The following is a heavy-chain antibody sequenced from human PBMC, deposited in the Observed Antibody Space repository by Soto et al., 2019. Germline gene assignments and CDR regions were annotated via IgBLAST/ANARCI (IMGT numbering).Heavy chain of an antibody. CDR3: ARPTAPGLAVAAIPLVAFDS. J-gene: IGHJ4*02. CDR1: GYSFTSYW. CDR2: IDTSDSYT. D-gene: IGHD6-19*01. V-gene: IGHV5-10-1*01. Sequence: GEAVNMSCQGSGYSFTSYWISGVRQMPGKGLEVMGRIDTSDSYTNHSPYFQGHVTISADKSISTAYLQWSSLKASDTAMYYCARPTAPGLAVAAIPLVAFDSWAQGPLATVP.